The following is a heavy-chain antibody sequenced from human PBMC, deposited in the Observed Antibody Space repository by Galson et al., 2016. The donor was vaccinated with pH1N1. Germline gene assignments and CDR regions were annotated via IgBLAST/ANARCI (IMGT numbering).Heavy chain of an antibody. CDR1: GDSVSSNIDA. V-gene: IGHV6-1*01. J-gene: IGHJ3*02. CDR2: TYWRSKWYI. CDR3: ARGRSSGFDI. Sequence: CPIPGDSVSSNIDAWNWIRHSPSRGLEWLGRTYWRSKWYIDYALSLKSRITINPATSKTQFSLQLTSVIPDDTAVYYCARGRSSGFDIWGQGAKVTVSS.